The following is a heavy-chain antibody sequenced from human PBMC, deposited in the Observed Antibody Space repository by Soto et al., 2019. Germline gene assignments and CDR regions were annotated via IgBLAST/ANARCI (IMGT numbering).Heavy chain of an antibody. J-gene: IGHJ4*02. CDR1: GGSISSGDYY. V-gene: IGHV4-30-4*01. Sequence: QVQLQESGPGLVKPSQTLSLTCTVSGGSISSGDYYWSWIRQPPGKGLEWIGYIYYSGSSYYNPSLMSRVTISXXTXKXXFSLKLSSVTAADTAVYYCARGHCSGGSCYALYDYWGQGTLVTVSS. CDR3: ARGHCSGGSCYALYDY. D-gene: IGHD2-15*01. CDR2: IYYSGSS.